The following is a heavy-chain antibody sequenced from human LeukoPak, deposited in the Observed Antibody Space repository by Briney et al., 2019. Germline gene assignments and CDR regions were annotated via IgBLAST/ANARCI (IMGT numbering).Heavy chain of an antibody. Sequence: ASVKVSCKASGFTFTNYYMHWVRQAPGQGLEWMGIINPSDGSTNKAQKFQGRVTMTRDTSTNTVYMELSSLRPEDTAVYYCAREPGHSSCYFDYWGQGTLVTVSS. CDR2: INPSDGST. J-gene: IGHJ4*02. D-gene: IGHD3-9*01. CDR1: GFTFTNYY. CDR3: AREPGHSSCYFDY. V-gene: IGHV1-46*01.